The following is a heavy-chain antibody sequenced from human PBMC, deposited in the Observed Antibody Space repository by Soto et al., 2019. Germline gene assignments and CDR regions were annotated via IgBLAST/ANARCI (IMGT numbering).Heavy chain of an antibody. CDR1: GGSISSSNW. CDR3: ARDRSGWYTNWFDP. V-gene: IGHV4-4*02. Sequence: SETLSLTCAVSGGSISSSNWWSWVRQPPGKGLEWIGEIYHSGSTNYNPSLKSRVTISVDKSKNQFSLKLSSVTAADTAVYYCARDRSGWYTNWFDPWGQGTLVTVSS. J-gene: IGHJ5*02. CDR2: IYHSGST. D-gene: IGHD6-19*01.